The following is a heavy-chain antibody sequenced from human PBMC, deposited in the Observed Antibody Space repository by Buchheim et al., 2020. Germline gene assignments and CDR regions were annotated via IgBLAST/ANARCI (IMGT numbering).Heavy chain of an antibody. Sequence: QVQLVESGGGVVQPGRSLRLSCAASGFTFSSYAMHWVRQAPGKGLEWVAVISYDGSNKYYADSVKGRFTISRDNSKNTLYLQMNSLRAEDTAVYYCARGPNYYGSGSYSEGDYWGQGTL. CDR1: GFTFSSYA. D-gene: IGHD3-10*01. J-gene: IGHJ4*02. CDR3: ARGPNYYGSGSYSEGDY. CDR2: ISYDGSNK. V-gene: IGHV3-30-3*01.